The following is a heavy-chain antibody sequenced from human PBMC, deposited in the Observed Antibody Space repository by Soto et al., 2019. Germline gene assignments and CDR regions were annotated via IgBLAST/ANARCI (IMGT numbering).Heavy chain of an antibody. CDR3: ARDPAP. J-gene: IGHJ5*02. CDR1: GGSISSGDYY. Sequence: PSETLSLTCTVSGGSISSGDYYWSWIRQHPGKGLECIGYIYNSGTTYYNPSLKSRVTISVDTSKNHFSLKLTSVTAADTAVYYCARDPAPWGQGTLVTVSS. V-gene: IGHV4-31*03. CDR2: IYNSGTT.